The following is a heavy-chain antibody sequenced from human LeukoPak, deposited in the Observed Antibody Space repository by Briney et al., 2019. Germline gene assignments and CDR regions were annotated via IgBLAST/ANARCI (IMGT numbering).Heavy chain of an antibody. CDR2: ISTQSGNT. CDR3: ARGAYGDK. V-gene: IGHV1-18*01. J-gene: IGHJ4*02. D-gene: IGHD4-17*01. Sequence: ASVTVSCKVSGYTLTSYGINWMRQAPGQGLEWMGWISTQSGNTNYAQKVQGRLTLTTDRSTNTAYMELRSLRSDDTAVYYCARGAYGDKWGQGTMVTVSS. CDR1: GYTLTSYG.